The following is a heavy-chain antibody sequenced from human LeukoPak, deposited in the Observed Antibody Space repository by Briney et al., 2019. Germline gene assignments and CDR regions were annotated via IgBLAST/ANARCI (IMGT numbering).Heavy chain of an antibody. CDR3: ARGPHHSSSSYYFDY. V-gene: IGHV1-18*01. D-gene: IGHD6-13*01. CDR2: ISAYNGNT. J-gene: IGHJ4*02. Sequence: ASVKVSCKASGYTFTSYGISWVRQAPGQGLEWMGWISAYNGNTNYAQKLQGRVTMTTDTSTSTAYMELRSLRSEDTAVYYCARGPHHSSSSYYFDYWGQGTLVTVSS. CDR1: GYTFTSYG.